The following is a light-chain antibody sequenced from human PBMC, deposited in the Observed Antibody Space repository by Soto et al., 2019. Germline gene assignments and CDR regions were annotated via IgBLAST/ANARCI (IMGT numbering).Light chain of an antibody. J-gene: IGKJ2*01. CDR3: QQSYSTGYT. Sequence: DIQMTQSPSSLSASVGDRVTITCRASQSIRSYLNWYQQKPGKAPKLLIYAASSLQSGVPSRFSGSGSGTDFTLTISSLQPEDFATYYCQQSYSTGYTFGQGTKLEIK. CDR2: AAS. CDR1: QSIRSY. V-gene: IGKV1-39*01.